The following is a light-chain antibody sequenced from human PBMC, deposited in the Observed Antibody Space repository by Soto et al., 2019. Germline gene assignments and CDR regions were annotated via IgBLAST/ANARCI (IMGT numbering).Light chain of an antibody. Sequence: EIVLTQSPGTLSLSPGERATLSCRASQNLSSSYLAWYQQKPGQAPSLLIYGASSRATGIPARFSGSGSGTDFTLTINRLEPEDFAVYYCQQYGSSSIFSFGPGTKVDIK. V-gene: IGKV3-20*01. J-gene: IGKJ3*01. CDR2: GAS. CDR1: QNLSSSY. CDR3: QQYGSSSIFS.